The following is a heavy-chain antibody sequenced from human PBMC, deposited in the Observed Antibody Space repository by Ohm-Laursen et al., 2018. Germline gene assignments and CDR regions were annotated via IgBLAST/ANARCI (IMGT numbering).Heavy chain of an antibody. V-gene: IGHV3-23*01. J-gene: IGHJ4*02. D-gene: IGHD4-17*01. Sequence: SLRLSCSASGFSFSSYAMGWVRQAPGKGLEWVSSITNSNGGHSTYYADSVEGRFTISRDNSKNTLLLQMSWLRAEDTAVYYCARSIKDYGDYGWGQGTLVTVSS. CDR3: ARSIKDYGDYG. CDR1: GFSFSSYA. CDR2: ITNSNGGHST.